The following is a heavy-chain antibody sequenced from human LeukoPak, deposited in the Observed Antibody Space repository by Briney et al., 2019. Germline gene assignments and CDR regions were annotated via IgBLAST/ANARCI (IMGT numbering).Heavy chain of an antibody. J-gene: IGHJ4*02. CDR3: ARVWYNYDFWSGYSSFGFYYFDY. D-gene: IGHD3-3*01. CDR1: GVSITNYY. V-gene: IGHV4-59*01. Sequence: SETLSLTCIVSGVSITNYYWTWIRQPPGEGLEWIGYVFYTGSTNYNPSLKSRVTISVDTSKNQFSLKLSSVTAADTAVYYCARVWYNYDFWSGYSSFGFYYFDYWGQGTLVTVSS. CDR2: VFYTGST.